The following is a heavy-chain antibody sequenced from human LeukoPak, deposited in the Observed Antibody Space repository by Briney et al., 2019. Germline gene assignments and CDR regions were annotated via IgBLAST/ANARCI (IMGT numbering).Heavy chain of an antibody. CDR2: ISTTGRT. CDR3: ASTGSSGWGNFDC. D-gene: IGHD6-19*01. CDR1: GDSMRFYY. V-gene: IGHV4-4*07. Sequence: SETLSLTCNVSGDSMRFYYWSWIRESARKGHEWIWRISTTGRTKYNTSLTSRVTLSIDKSESQCTLTLSSVTAADTTVYYCASTGSSGWGNFDCWGQGTLVTVSS. J-gene: IGHJ4*02.